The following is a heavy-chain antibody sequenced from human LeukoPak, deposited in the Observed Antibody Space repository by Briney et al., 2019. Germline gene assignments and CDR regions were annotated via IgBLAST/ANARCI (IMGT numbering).Heavy chain of an antibody. V-gene: IGHV3-48*03. CDR1: GFTFSSYE. Sequence: PGGSLRLSCAASGFTFSSYEMNWVRQAPGKGLEWVSYISSGGSTTNYADSVKGRFTISRDNAKNSLNLQMNSLRAEDTAVYYCSVRGALDYWGQGTLVTVSS. CDR2: ISSGGSTT. CDR3: SVRGALDY. D-gene: IGHD3-10*01. J-gene: IGHJ4*02.